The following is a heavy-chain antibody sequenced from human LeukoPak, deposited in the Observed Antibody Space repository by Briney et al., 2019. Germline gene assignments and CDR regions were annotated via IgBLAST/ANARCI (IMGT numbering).Heavy chain of an antibody. D-gene: IGHD6-19*01. CDR2: INPNSGGT. CDR1: GYTFTGYY. J-gene: IGHJ5*02. CDR3: ARDKRSGWFYWFDP. V-gene: IGHV1-2*02. Sequence: ASVKVSCKASGYTFTGYYMHWVRQAPGQGLEWMGWINPNSGGTNYAQKFQGRVTMTRDTSISTAYMELSRLRSDDTAVYYCARDKRSGWFYWFDPWGQGTLVTVSS.